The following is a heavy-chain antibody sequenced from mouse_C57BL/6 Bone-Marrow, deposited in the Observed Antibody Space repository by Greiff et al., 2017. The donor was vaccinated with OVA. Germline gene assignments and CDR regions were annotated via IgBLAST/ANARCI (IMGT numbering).Heavy chain of an antibody. J-gene: IGHJ4*01. CDR1: GYTFTSYT. CDR2: INPISGYT. V-gene: IGHV1-4*01. CDR3: ARWMITTRFYAMDY. Sequence: QVQLQQSGAELARPGASVKMSCKASGYTFTSYTMHCVNQIPGQGLEWIGYINPISGYTKYNQKFKDQATLNADKSSSTAYMQVSSLPSEDSSDYYGARWMITTRFYAMDYWGQGTSVTVSS. D-gene: IGHD2-4*01.